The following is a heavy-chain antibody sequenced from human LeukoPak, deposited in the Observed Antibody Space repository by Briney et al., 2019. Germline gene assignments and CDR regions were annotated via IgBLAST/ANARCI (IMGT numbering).Heavy chain of an antibody. CDR3: TGFDY. Sequence: PGGSLRLSCSTSGFNFGDFAMSWVRQAPGKGLEWISLIRTKANGGTTEYAASVKGRFTMSRDDSKTTVYLQMNSLKNEDTAVYYYTGFDYWGQGTLVTVSS. J-gene: IGHJ4*02. CDR2: IRTKANGGTT. V-gene: IGHV3-49*04. CDR1: GFNFGDFA.